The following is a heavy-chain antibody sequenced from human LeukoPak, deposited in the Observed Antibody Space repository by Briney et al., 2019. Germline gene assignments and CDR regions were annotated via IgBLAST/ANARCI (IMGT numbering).Heavy chain of an antibody. Sequence: GGSLRLSCAASGFTFSSYWMSWVRQAPGKGLEWVANIKQDGSEKYYVDSVKGRFTISRDNAKNSLYLQMNSLRAEDTAVYYCARDSMTVEYSSSWYYYYGMDVWGQGTTVTVSS. CDR3: ARDSMTVEYSSSWYYYYGMDV. J-gene: IGHJ6*02. CDR1: GFTFSSYW. D-gene: IGHD6-13*01. CDR2: IKQDGSEK. V-gene: IGHV3-7*03.